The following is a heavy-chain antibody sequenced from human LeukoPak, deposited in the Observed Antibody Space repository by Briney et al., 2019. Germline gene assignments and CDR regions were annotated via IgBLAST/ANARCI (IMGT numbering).Heavy chain of an antibody. CDR3: ASVYDTTGYGYFDY. CDR2: IYPGDSDT. CDR1: GYSFTNYW. D-gene: IGHD3-22*01. J-gene: IGHJ4*02. V-gene: IGHV5-51*01. Sequence: GESLKISCKGSGYSFTNYWIGWVRQMPGKGLEWMGIIYPGDSDTRYSPSFQGQVTISADKSISTAYLQWSSLRASDTAMYYCASVYDTTGYGYFDYWGQGTLVTVSS.